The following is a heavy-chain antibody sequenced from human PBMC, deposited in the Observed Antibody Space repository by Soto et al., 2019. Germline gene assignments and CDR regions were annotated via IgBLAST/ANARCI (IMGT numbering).Heavy chain of an antibody. V-gene: IGHV1-69*13. CDR2: IIPIFGTA. D-gene: IGHD5-18*01. J-gene: IGHJ6*02. Sequence: GASVKVSCAASGGTFSSYAISWVRQAPGQGLEWMGGIIPIFGTANYAQKFQGRVTITADESTSTAYMELSSLRSEDTAVYYCARDRTKRIQLFNAGRPGKHYYYYYYGMDVWGQGTTVTVSS. CDR3: ARDRTKRIQLFNAGRPGKHYYYYYYGMDV. CDR1: GGTFSSYA.